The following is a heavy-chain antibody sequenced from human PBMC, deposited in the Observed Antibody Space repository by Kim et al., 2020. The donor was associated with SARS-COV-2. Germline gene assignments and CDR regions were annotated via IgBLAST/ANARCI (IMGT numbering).Heavy chain of an antibody. CDR3: ARPRSPQLWLLPES. V-gene: IGHV3-30-3*01. CDR2: ISYEEDIT. CDR1: GFAFETYP. J-gene: IGHJ5*02. Sequence: GGSLRLSCAASGFAFETYPMHWVRQAPGKGLEWVAVISYEEDITFYADSVKGRFTISRDNSQNTLNLQMNSLRADDTAVYYCARPRSPQLWLLPESWGQGTLVSVSS. D-gene: IGHD5-18*01.